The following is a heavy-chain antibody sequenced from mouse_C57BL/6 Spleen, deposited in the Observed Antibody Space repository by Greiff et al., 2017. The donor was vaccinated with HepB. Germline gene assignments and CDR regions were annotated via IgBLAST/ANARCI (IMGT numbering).Heavy chain of an antibody. V-gene: IGHV1-54*01. J-gene: IGHJ1*03. CDR1: GYAFTNYL. CDR2: INPGSGGT. CDR3: ARSSDGYNSYWYFDV. Sequence: QVQLQQSGAELVRPGTSVKVSCKASGYAFTNYLIEWVKQRPGQGLEWIGVINPGSGGTNYNEKFKGKATLTADKSSSTAYMQLSSLTSEDSAVYFGARSSDGYNSYWYFDVWGTGTTVTVSS. D-gene: IGHD2-3*01.